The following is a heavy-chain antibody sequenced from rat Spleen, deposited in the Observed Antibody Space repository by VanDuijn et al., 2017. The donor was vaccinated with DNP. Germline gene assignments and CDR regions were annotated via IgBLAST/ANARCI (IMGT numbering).Heavy chain of an antibody. V-gene: IGHV2-43*01. Sequence: QVQLRESGPGLAQPSQTLSLACTVSGLSLTNYHVHWVRQPSGKGLEWMGVIWMGGTTNYKSIFQSRLSISRDTSKSQVFLKMNSLQTEDTAIYFCTRDWIRGPFAYWGQGTLVTVSS. CDR2: IWMGGTT. D-gene: IGHD4-3*01. CDR3: TRDWIRGPFAY. CDR1: GLSLTNYH. J-gene: IGHJ3*01.